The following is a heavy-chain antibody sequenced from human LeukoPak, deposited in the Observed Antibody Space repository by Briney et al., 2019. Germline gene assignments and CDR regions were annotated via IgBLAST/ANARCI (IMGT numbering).Heavy chain of an antibody. CDR1: GFTVSSNY. CDR2: IYSGGST. D-gene: IGHD6-13*01. V-gene: IGHV3-53*05. J-gene: IGHJ6*03. Sequence: GGSLRLSCAASGFTVSSNYMSWVRQAPGKGLEWVSVIYSGGSTYSADSVKGRFTLSRDNSKNTLYLQMNSLRAEDTAVYYCARDHRSSWPPYYYYYYMDVWGKGTTVTVSS. CDR3: ARDHRSSWPPYYYYYYMDV.